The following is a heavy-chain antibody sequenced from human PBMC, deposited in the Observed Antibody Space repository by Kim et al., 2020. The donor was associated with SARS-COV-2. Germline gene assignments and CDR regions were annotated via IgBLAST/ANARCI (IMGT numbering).Heavy chain of an antibody. CDR3: ARAKNLWFGELSGMDGMDV. D-gene: IGHD3-10*01. Sequence: SETLSLTCAVYGGSFSGYYWSWIRQPPGKGLEWIGEINHSGSTNYNPSLKSRVTISVDTSKNQFSLKLSSVTAVDTAVYYCARAKNLWFGELSGMDGMDVWGQGTTVTVSS. CDR1: GGSFSGYY. J-gene: IGHJ6*02. V-gene: IGHV4-34*01. CDR2: INHSGST.